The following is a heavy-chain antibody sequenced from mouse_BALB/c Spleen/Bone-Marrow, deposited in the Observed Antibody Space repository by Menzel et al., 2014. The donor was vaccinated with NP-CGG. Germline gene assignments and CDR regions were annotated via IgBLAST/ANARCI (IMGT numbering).Heavy chain of an antibody. J-gene: IGHJ2*01. D-gene: IGHD2-1*01. V-gene: IGHV5-6*01. CDR2: ISSGGSYT. CDR1: GFTFSSYG. CDR3: ARIYYGNYVNY. Sequence: EVHLVESGGDLVKPGGSLKLSCAASGFTFSSYGMSWVRQTPDKRLEWVATISSGGSYTYYPDSVKGRFTISRGNAKNTLYLQMSSLKSEDTAMYYSARIYYGNYVNYWGQGTTLTVSS.